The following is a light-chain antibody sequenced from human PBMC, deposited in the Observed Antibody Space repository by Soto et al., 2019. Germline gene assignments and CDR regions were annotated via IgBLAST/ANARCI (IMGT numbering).Light chain of an antibody. CDR1: QSLLHSNVYNY. J-gene: IGKJ1*01. Sequence: DIVMTQSPLSLPVTPGEPASISCRSSQSLLHSNVYNYLDWYLQKPGQSPQFLIYLGFNRSSGVPDRFSGSGSGTDFTLRISRVEADDVGVYYCMQALQTPRTFGQGTKVESK. CDR3: MQALQTPRT. CDR2: LGF. V-gene: IGKV2-28*01.